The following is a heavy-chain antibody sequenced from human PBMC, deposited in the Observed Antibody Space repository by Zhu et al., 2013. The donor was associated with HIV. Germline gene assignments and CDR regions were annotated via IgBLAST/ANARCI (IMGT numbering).Heavy chain of an antibody. D-gene: IGHD6-19*01. Sequence: QVQLVQSGAEVKKPGSSVKVSCKASGGTFSSYAISWVRQAPGQGLEWMGGIIPIFGTANYAQKFQGRVTITADESTSTAYMELSSLRSEDTAVYYCARDNTRDLRIAVAHSLFYYYYGMDVWGQGTTVTVSS. CDR3: ARDNTRDLRIAVAHSLFYYYYGMDV. CDR1: GGTFSSYA. CDR2: IIPIFGTA. J-gene: IGHJ6*02. V-gene: IGHV1-69*12.